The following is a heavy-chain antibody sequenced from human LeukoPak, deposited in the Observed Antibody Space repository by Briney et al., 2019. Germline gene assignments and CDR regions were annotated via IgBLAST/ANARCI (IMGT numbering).Heavy chain of an antibody. V-gene: IGHV3-15*01. D-gene: IGHD2-21*02. CDR3: TTDPWGPVRFLGLKVVTAIRPPTDY. Sequence: GGPLRLSCAASGFPFSNAWMSWVGKAPGKGLEWVGRIKSKTDGGPTDYAAPVKGRFTISRDDSKNTLYLQMNSLKTEDTAVYYCTTDPWGPVRFLGLKVVTAIRPPTDYWGQGTLVTVSS. J-gene: IGHJ4*02. CDR2: IKSKTDGGPT. CDR1: GFPFSNAW.